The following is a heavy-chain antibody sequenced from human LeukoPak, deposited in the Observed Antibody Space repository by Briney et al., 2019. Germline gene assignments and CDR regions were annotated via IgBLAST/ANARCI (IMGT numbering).Heavy chain of an antibody. J-gene: IGHJ4*02. Sequence: GASVTVSCKASGYTFTNYDINWVRQAPGQGLEWMGWMNPNSGNTGYAQKFQGRVTMTRNTSISTAYMELSSLSSEDTAVYYCARQVQGFGDWGQGTLVTVSS. V-gene: IGHV1-8*01. CDR2: MNPNSGNT. CDR1: GYTFTNYD. CDR3: ARQVQGFGD. D-gene: IGHD3-10*01.